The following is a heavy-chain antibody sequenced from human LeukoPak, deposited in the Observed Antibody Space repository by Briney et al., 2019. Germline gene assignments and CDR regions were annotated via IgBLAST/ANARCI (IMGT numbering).Heavy chain of an antibody. CDR2: INSDGSST. CDR3: ARAGRLGYFDY. V-gene: IGHV3-74*01. Sequence: PGGSLRLSCAASGFTFSSYWMHWVRQAQGKGLVWVSRINSDGSSTRYADSVQGRFTISRDNAKNTLHLQMNSLRAEDTAVYYCARAGRLGYFDYWGQGTLVTVSS. D-gene: IGHD6-19*01. J-gene: IGHJ4*02. CDR1: GFTFSSYW.